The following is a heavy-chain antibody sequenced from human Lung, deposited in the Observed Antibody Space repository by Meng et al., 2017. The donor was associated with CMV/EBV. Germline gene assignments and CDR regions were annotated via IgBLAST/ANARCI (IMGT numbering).Heavy chain of an antibody. Sequence: SETLSLTCTVSGGSISSYYWSWIRQPPGKGLEDIGYIYYSGSTSYNPSLKSRVTISVDTSKNQFSLKLSSVTAADTAVYYCARHGSGSYLYGMDFWGQGTTVTVSS. D-gene: IGHD3-10*01. CDR1: GGSISSYY. J-gene: IGHJ6*02. V-gene: IGHV4-59*01. CDR2: IYYSGST. CDR3: ARHGSGSYLYGMDF.